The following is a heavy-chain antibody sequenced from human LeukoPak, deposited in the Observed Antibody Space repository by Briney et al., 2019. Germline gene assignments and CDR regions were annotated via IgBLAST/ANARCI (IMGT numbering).Heavy chain of an antibody. D-gene: IGHD7-27*01. J-gene: IGHJ4*02. CDR3: VQDCAWGAFGS. CDR1: GFTYSHYG. Sequence: GGTLRLSCAASGFTYSHYGMNWVRQAPGQGLEWVSGITSDSVGIYYADSVKGRFTIYRDNSKMTLYLQMNSLGAEDTAVYYCVQDCAWGAFGSWGQGTLVTVSS. V-gene: IGHV3-23*01. CDR2: ITSDSVGI.